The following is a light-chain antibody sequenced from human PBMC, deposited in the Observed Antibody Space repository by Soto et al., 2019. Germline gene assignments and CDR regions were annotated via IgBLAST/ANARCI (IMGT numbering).Light chain of an antibody. V-gene: IGKV3-20*01. CDR2: GAS. CDR1: QSVSSNY. J-gene: IGKJ2*01. Sequence: ELVLTRSPGTLSLSPGERATLSCRASQSVSSNYLAWYQQKPGQAPRLLMYGASKRATGIPDRFSGSGSGTDFTLTISRLEPEDFAVYYCQQYYSSSYTFGQGTKVDIK. CDR3: QQYYSSSYT.